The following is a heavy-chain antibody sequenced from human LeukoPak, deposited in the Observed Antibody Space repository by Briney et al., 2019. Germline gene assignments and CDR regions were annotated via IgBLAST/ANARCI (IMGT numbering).Heavy chain of an antibody. V-gene: IGHV3-74*01. CDR3: AKAPYDFWSGYSSGYYYYMDV. D-gene: IGHD3-3*01. J-gene: IGHJ6*03. CDR1: GFTFSRYW. CDR2: IKSDGKT. Sequence: GGSLRLSCEASGFTFSRYWMHWVRQAPGKGLVWVSRIKSDGKTNYADSVKGRFTISRDNAKNTVSLQMNSLRAEDTAVYYCAKAPYDFWSGYSSGYYYYMDVWGKGTTVTVSS.